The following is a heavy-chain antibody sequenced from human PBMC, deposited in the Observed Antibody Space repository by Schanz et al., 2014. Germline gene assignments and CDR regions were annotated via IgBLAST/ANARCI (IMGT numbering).Heavy chain of an antibody. CDR3: ARGSCTASGCYDAFDL. V-gene: IGHV7-4-1*02. CDR2: INTNTANP. D-gene: IGHD2-2*01. J-gene: IGHJ3*01. Sequence: QVQLVQSGSELKKPGASVKVSCKASGYTFAMYDMNWVRQAPGQGLEWMGWINTNTANPTYAQGFTGRFVYTLDASVTTAYLEISSLKAEDTAVYYCARGSCTASGCYDAFDLWGQGTLVTVSS. CDR1: GYTFAMYD.